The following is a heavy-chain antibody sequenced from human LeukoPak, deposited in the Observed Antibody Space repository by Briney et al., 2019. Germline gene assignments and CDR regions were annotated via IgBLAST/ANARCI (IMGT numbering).Heavy chain of an antibody. CDR1: GGSFSGYY. CDR2: INLSGST. D-gene: IGHD2-2*01. CDR3: ARGRRIVVVPAAPRFGMDV. Sequence: SETLSLTCAVYGGSFSGYYWSWIRQPPGKGLEWIGEINLSGSTNYSPSLKSRVTISVDTSKNQFSLKLSSVTAADTAVYYCARGRRIVVVPAAPRFGMDVWGQGTTVTVSS. V-gene: IGHV4-34*01. J-gene: IGHJ6*02.